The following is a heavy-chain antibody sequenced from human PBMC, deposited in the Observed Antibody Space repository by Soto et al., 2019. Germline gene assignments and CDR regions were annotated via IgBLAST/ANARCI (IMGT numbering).Heavy chain of an antibody. Sequence: PGGSLRLSCVASGFTFSSHAMNWVRQAPGKGLEWVSFISSTSSTKNYADSVKGRSTISRDNAKNSLYLQMSSLRDEDTAVYYCARRITMVRGPYYYYGLDVWGQGTTVTVSS. CDR1: GFTFSSHA. J-gene: IGHJ6*02. D-gene: IGHD3-10*01. V-gene: IGHV3-48*02. CDR3: ARRITMVRGPYYYYGLDV. CDR2: ISSTSSTK.